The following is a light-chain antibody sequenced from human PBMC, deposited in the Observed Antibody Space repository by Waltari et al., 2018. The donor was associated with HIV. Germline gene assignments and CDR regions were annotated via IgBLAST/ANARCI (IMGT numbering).Light chain of an antibody. CDR1: QSVLYSSNNKNY. V-gene: IGKV4-1*01. J-gene: IGKJ3*01. CDR3: QQYYTTLFS. CDR2: WAS. Sequence: IVMTQSPDSLAVSLGERATINCKSSQSVLYSSNNKNYLAWYQQKSGQPPKLLIAWASTRESGVPDRFSGSGSGTDFTLTISSLQAEDVALYYCQQYYTTLFSFGPGTKVEIK.